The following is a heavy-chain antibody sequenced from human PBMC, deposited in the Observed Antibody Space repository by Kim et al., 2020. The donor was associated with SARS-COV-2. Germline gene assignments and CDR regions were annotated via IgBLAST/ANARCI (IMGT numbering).Heavy chain of an antibody. Sequence: GGSLRLSCAASGFTFSDYYMSWIRQAPGKGLEWVSYISINSGNTNYADSVKGRFTISRDNAKNSLYLQMNSLRAEDTAVYYCARRRALYGAYPVDYWGQG. CDR2: ISINSGNT. J-gene: IGHJ4*02. D-gene: IGHD3-10*01. CDR3: ARRRALYGAYPVDY. CDR1: GFTFSDYY. V-gene: IGHV3-11*03.